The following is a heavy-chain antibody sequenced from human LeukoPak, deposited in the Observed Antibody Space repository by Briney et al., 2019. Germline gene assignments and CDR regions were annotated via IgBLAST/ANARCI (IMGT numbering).Heavy chain of an antibody. CDR3: ARESIAAFDY. CDR1: GFTFSSNA. J-gene: IGHJ4*02. V-gene: IGHV3-23*01. Sequence: PGGSLRISSAASGFTFSSNAMSWVRQAPGKGLEWVSAISGSGGSTYYADSVKGRFTTSTDNSKNTLYLQMNSRRAEDTAVYYCARESIAAFDYWGQGTLVTVSS. D-gene: IGHD6-6*01. CDR2: ISGSGGST.